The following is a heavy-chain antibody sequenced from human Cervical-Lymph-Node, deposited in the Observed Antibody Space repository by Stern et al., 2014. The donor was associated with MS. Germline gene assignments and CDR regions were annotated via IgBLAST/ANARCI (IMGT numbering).Heavy chain of an antibody. J-gene: IGHJ4*02. CDR1: GFTFSKTW. CDR3: AREMTGSYDY. CDR2: INQDESAK. Sequence: QLVQSGGGLVQPGGSLRLSCAASGFTFSKTWLSWVSQAPGKGLEWVANINQDESAKYYADSVKGRFTISGDNAKKSLYLQMSSLRVEDTAVYYCAREMTGSYDYWGQGTLVTVSS. V-gene: IGHV3-7*01.